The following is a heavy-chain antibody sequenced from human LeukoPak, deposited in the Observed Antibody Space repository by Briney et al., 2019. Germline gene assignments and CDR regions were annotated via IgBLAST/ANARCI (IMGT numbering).Heavy chain of an antibody. CDR3: ARVGYSNSYDY. CDR2: MNPNTGNA. D-gene: IGHD1-26*01. CDR1: GYTFTNFD. Sequence: GASVKVSCKASGYTFTNFDINWVRQATGQGLEWMGWMNPNTGNAGYAQKFQDRVTITWDASITTAYMDLSSLRSEDTAVYYCARVGYSNSYDYWGQGTLVIVSS. V-gene: IGHV1-8*03. J-gene: IGHJ4*02.